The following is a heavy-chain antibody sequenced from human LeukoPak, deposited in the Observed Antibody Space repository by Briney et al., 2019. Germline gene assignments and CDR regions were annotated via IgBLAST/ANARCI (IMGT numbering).Heavy chain of an antibody. Sequence: GGSLRLSCAASGFSFSSYSMNWVRQAPGKGLEWVSVIYSGGGTYYADSVKGRFTISRDSSKNTLFLQMNSLRAEDTAVYFCARADYGDYLFDYWGQGTLVTVSS. V-gene: IGHV3-66*01. CDR3: ARADYGDYLFDY. CDR1: GFSFSSYS. D-gene: IGHD4-17*01. J-gene: IGHJ4*02. CDR2: IYSGGGT.